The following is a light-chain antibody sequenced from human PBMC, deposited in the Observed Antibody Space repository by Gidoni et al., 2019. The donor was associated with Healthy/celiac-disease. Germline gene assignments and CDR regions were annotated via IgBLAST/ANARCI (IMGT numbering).Light chain of an antibody. V-gene: IGKV3-20*01. CDR2: GAS. J-gene: IGKJ3*01. CDR3: QQYGSSIFT. CDR1: QNVSRSY. Sequence: IVLTHSPGTLSLSPGERATLSCRASQNVSRSYLAWYQQKPGQAPRLLIYGASSRATGLPDRFSGSGSGTDFTLTISRLEPEDFAVYYCQQYGSSIFTFGPGTKVDIK.